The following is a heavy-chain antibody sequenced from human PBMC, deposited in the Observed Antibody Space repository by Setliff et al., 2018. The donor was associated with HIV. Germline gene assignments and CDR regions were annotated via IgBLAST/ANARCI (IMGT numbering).Heavy chain of an antibody. V-gene: IGHV4-31*03. CDR2: IYYSGST. CDR3: AGFSYNFWVYRFDH. D-gene: IGHD3-3*01. Sequence: PSETLSLTCSVSGGSTTSGGYYWSWIRQHPGKGLEYIGYIYYSGSTYYNPSLKSRVTTSIDTSTQQFFLNVTSVTAADTAVYYCAGFSYNFWVYRFDHWGQGALVTVSS. CDR1: GGSTTSGGYY. J-gene: IGHJ4*02.